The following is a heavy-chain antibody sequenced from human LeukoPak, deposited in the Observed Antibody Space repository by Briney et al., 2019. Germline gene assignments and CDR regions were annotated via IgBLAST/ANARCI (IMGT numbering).Heavy chain of an antibody. J-gene: IGHJ4*02. V-gene: IGHV3-30*18. D-gene: IGHD6-6*01. CDR1: GFTFSPYG. Sequence: GRSLRLSCAASGFTFSPYGMNWFRQAPGKGLEWVAVISHDGSLNYYADSVTGRFTISRDNPRNMLYLQMNSLRADDTAVYYCVKEGTPYVSSYFDYWGEGTLVTVSS. CDR2: ISHDGSLN. CDR3: VKEGTPYVSSYFDY.